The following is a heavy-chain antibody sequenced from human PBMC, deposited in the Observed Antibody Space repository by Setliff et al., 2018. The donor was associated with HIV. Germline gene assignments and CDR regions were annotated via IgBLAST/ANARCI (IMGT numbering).Heavy chain of an antibody. Sequence: SVKVSCKASGLTFTSSAMQWVRQARGQRLEWIGWIVVGSGNTNYAQKFQERVTITRDMSTSTAYMELSSLRSEDTAVYYCAADCSGGSCPEYFQHWCQGTLVTVS. CDR2: IVVGSGNT. CDR1: GLTFTSSA. D-gene: IGHD2-15*01. CDR3: AADCSGGSCPEYFQH. V-gene: IGHV1-58*02. J-gene: IGHJ1*01.